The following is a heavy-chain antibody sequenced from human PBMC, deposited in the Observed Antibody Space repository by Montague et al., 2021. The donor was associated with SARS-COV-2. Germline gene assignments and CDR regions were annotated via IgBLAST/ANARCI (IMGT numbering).Heavy chain of an antibody. J-gene: IGHJ3*02. Sequence: TLSLTCTVSGGSINSGGYYWSWIRQHPGKGLEWIGYTYYSGSTYYNPSLKSRLTISVDTSKNQFSLKLSSVTAAATAVYYCARVHFVSSGWYPDAFDIWGQGTMVTVAS. CDR2: TYYSGST. D-gene: IGHD6-19*01. CDR3: ARVHFVSSGWYPDAFDI. V-gene: IGHV4-31*03. CDR1: GGSINSGGYY.